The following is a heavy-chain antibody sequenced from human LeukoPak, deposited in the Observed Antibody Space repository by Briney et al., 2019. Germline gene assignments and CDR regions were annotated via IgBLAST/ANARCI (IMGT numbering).Heavy chain of an antibody. CDR1: GFTFSSYS. Sequence: GGSLRLSCAASGFTFSSYSMNWVRQAPGKGLEWVSSISSSSYIYYADSVKGQFTISRDNAKNSLYLQMNSLRAEDTAVYYCANSAYDSSGYMGYWGQGTLVTVSS. D-gene: IGHD3-22*01. CDR2: ISSSSYI. CDR3: ANSAYDSSGYMGY. V-gene: IGHV3-21*01. J-gene: IGHJ4*02.